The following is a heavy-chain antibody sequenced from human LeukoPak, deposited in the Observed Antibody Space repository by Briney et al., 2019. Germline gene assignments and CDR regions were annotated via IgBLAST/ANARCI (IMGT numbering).Heavy chain of an antibody. Sequence: SETLSLTCSVSGASISRSTYYWGWIRQPPGKGLEWIGYVYYNGLTSYNASLRSRLILSVDTARNQVSLKLTSVTAADTAVYYCTRERSTVTFDYWGQGTLVTVSS. J-gene: IGHJ4*02. V-gene: IGHV4-61*01. D-gene: IGHD4-17*01. CDR2: VYYNGLT. CDR1: GASISRSTYY. CDR3: TRERSTVTFDY.